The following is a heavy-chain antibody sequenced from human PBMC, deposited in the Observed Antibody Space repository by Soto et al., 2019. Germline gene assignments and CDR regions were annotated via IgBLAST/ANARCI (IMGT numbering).Heavy chain of an antibody. CDR2: ISYSGST. D-gene: IGHD3-10*01. CDR3: ARGRLLSTIDY. V-gene: IGHV4-31*03. CDR1: GGSISSGGYY. J-gene: IGHJ4*02. Sequence: QVQLQESGPGLVKPSQTLSLTCSVSGGSISSGGYYWSWIRQRPGKGLEWIGYISYSGSTYHNPSLKSRFTISGDTSKKQFSLKMSSVTAADTAAYYCARGRLLSTIDYWGQGTLVTVSS.